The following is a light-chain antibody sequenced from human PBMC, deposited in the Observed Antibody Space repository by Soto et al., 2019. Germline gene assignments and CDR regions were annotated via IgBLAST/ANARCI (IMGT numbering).Light chain of an antibody. CDR3: MQALQTPMFT. Sequence: DIVLTQSPAPLPVTPGEPASISCRSSQSLLHSNGYNYLDWYLQKPGQSPQPLIYLGSTRASGVPDRFSGSGSGTDFTLKISRVEAGDVGVYYCMQALQTPMFTFGQGTKLEI. V-gene: IGKV2-28*01. CDR2: LGS. CDR1: QSLLHSNGYNY. J-gene: IGKJ2*01.